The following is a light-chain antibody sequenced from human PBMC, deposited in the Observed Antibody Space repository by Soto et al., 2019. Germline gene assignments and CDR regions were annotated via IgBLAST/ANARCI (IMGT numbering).Light chain of an antibody. CDR3: QQRSNWPPVT. V-gene: IGKV3D-20*02. Sequence: EIVLTQFPGTLSLSPGERATLSCRASQSVSNNYLAWYQQKPGQAPRLLIYGASNTATGIPDRFSGSGFGTDFTLTISSLEPEDFGVYYCQQRSNWPPVTFGGGTKVDIK. CDR2: GAS. CDR1: QSVSNNY. J-gene: IGKJ4*01.